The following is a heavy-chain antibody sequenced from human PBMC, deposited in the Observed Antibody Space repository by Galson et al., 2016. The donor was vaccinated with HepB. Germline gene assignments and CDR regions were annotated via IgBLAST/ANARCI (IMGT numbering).Heavy chain of an antibody. CDR2: ISGSGGST. CDR1: GFTFSSYA. D-gene: IGHD3-16*02. Sequence: SLRLSCAASGFTFSSYAMSWVRQAPGKGLEWVSAISGSGGSTYYADSVKGRFTISRDNSKNTLYLRMNSLRAEDTAVYYCAKDRVGIYDYVWGSYRSPNSFDYWGQGTLVTASS. CDR3: AKDRVGIYDYVWGSYRSPNSFDY. J-gene: IGHJ4*02. V-gene: IGHV3-23*01.